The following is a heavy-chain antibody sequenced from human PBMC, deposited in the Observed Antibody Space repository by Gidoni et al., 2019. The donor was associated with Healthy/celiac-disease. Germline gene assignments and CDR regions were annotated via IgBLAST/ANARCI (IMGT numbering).Heavy chain of an antibody. CDR3: AKPIGGYSSSSEYFQH. V-gene: IGHV3-30*18. CDR1: GFTFSSYG. Sequence: QVQLVESGGGVVQPGRSLRLSCAASGFTFSSYGMHLVRQAPGKGLEWVAVISYDGSNKYYADSVKGRFTISRDNSKNTLYLQMNSLRAEDTAVYYCAKPIGGYSSSSEYFQHWGQGTLVTVSS. D-gene: IGHD6-6*01. CDR2: ISYDGSNK. J-gene: IGHJ1*01.